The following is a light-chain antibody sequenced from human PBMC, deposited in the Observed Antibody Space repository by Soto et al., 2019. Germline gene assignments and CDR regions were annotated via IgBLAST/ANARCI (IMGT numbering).Light chain of an antibody. Sequence: QSALTQPASVSGSPGQSITISCTGTSSDVGGYNYVSWYQQHPGKAPKLMIYDVSNRPSGVSDRFSGSKSGNTASLTISGLPAEDEADYYCSSYTCSSTHVVFGGGTKLPVL. CDR2: DVS. CDR1: SSDVGGYNY. CDR3: SSYTCSSTHVV. V-gene: IGLV2-14*01. J-gene: IGLJ2*01.